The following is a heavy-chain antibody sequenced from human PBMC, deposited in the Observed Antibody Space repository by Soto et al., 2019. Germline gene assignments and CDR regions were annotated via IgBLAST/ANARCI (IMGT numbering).Heavy chain of an antibody. J-gene: IGHJ6*02. Sequence: QITLKESGPTLVKPTQTLTLTCTFSGFSLSTNGVGVGWIRQPPGKALEWLALIYWNDDKRYSPSLKSRLTITKDTSKNQVVLTMSNMDPVDTATYYCAHIGSTVPYYYSGGMDVWGQGTTVTVSS. D-gene: IGHD2-2*01. CDR3: AHIGSTVPYYYSGGMDV. V-gene: IGHV2-5*01. CDR2: IYWNDDK. CDR1: GFSLSTNGVG.